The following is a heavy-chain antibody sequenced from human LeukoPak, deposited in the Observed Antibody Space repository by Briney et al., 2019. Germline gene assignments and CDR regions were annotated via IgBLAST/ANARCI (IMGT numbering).Heavy chain of an antibody. CDR2: IYYSGST. V-gene: IGHV4-59*01. CDR1: GGSIRSYY. D-gene: IGHD6-19*01. CDR3: ARMNSGWGPFFDY. J-gene: IGHJ4*02. Sequence: SETLSLTCTVSGGSIRSYYWSWIRQPPGKGLEWIGYIYYSGSTDYNPSLKSRVTMSVDTSKNQFSLKLSSVTAADTAVYYCARMNSGWGPFFDYWGQGTLVTVSS.